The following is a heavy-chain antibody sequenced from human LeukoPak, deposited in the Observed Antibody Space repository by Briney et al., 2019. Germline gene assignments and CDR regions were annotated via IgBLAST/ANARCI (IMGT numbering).Heavy chain of an antibody. Sequence: ASVKVSCKASGGTFSSYAISWVRQAPGQGLEWMGGIIPIFGTANYAQKFRGRVTITADKSTRTAYMELSSLRSEDTAVYYCAKDGMSMDSSWFDYWGQGTLVTVSS. D-gene: IGHD6-13*01. CDR1: GGTFSSYA. CDR3: AKDGMSMDSSWFDY. V-gene: IGHV1-69*06. CDR2: IIPIFGTA. J-gene: IGHJ4*02.